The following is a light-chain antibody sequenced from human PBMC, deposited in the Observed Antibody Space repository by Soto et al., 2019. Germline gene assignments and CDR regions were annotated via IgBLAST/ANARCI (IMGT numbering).Light chain of an antibody. CDR2: EVN. Sequence: SALTQPASVSGSPGQSITVSCTGTSSDVGGYNSVSWYQQHPGKTPKLMIFEVNNRPSGVSNRFSGSKSGNTASLTISGLQAEDEADYYCTSYTNSNTYVFGTGTKLTVL. J-gene: IGLJ1*01. CDR3: TSYTNSNTYV. CDR1: SSDVGGYNS. V-gene: IGLV2-14*01.